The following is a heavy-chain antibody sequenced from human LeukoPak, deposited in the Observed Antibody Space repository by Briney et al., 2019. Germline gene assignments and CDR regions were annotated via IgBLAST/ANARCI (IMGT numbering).Heavy chain of an antibody. D-gene: IGHD2-2*01. CDR1: GYTFTSYG. Sequence: GASVKVSCKASGYTFTSYGISWVRQAPGQGLEWMGWISAYNGNTNYAQKLQGRVTMTTDTSTSTAYTELRSLRPDDTAVYYCARDAQYCSSTSCNRRRYGMDVWGKGTTVTVSS. CDR2: ISAYNGNT. J-gene: IGHJ6*04. CDR3: ARDAQYCSSTSCNRRRYGMDV. V-gene: IGHV1-18*04.